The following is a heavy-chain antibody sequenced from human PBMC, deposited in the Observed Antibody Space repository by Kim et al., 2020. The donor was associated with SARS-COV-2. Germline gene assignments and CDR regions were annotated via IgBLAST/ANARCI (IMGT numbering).Heavy chain of an antibody. CDR1: GGSISSGGYY. D-gene: IGHD3-3*01. Sequence: SETLSLTCTVSGGSISSGGYYWSWIRQHPGKGLEWIGYIYYSGSTYYNPSLKSRVTISVDTSKNQFSLKLSSVTAADTAVYYCARAYDFWSGYYFDYWGQGTLVTVSS. V-gene: IGHV4-31*03. J-gene: IGHJ4*02. CDR2: IYYSGST. CDR3: ARAYDFWSGYYFDY.